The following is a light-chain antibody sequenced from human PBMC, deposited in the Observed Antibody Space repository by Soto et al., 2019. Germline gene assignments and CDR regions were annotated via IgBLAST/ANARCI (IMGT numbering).Light chain of an antibody. J-gene: IGKJ1*01. CDR2: AAS. V-gene: IGKV1-27*01. Sequence: DIQMTQSPSSLSASVGDTVTITCRASQGISNYFAWYQQKPGQVPNLLIYAASTLQSGVPSRFSGSGSGTDFTLTISSLRPEDVATYYCQKYNNAPRTFGQGNKVEI. CDR3: QKYNNAPRT. CDR1: QGISNY.